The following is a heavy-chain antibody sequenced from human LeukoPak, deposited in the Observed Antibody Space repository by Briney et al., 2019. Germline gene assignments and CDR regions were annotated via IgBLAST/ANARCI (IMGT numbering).Heavy chain of an antibody. CDR3: AKDPAYCGGDCSITWYFDL. V-gene: IGHV3-23*01. CDR1: GFTFSSYG. D-gene: IGHD2-21*02. CDR2: ISASGGTT. J-gene: IGHJ2*01. Sequence: GGSLRLSCAASGFTFSSYGMSWVRQAPGKGLEWVSAISASGGTTYYADSVKGRFSISRDNSKSTLYLQMNSLRAEDTAVYYCAKDPAYCGGDCSITWYFDLWGRGALVAVSS.